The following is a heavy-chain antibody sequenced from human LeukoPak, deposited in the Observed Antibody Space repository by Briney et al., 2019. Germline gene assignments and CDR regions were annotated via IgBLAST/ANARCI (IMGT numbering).Heavy chain of an antibody. V-gene: IGHV3-30*18. D-gene: IGHD4-23*01. Sequence: PGRSLRLSCAASGFTFSSYGMHWVRQAPGKGLEWVAVISDDGSNKYYADSVKGRLTISRDNSKNTLYLQMNSLRVKDTAVYYCAKRSRATNSWYYYGMDVWGQGTTVTVSS. CDR2: ISDDGSNK. J-gene: IGHJ6*02. CDR1: GFTFSSYG. CDR3: AKRSRATNSWYYYGMDV.